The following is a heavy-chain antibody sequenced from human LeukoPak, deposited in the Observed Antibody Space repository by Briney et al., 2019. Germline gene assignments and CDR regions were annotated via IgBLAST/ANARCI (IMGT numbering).Heavy chain of an antibody. CDR2: IKQDGSEK. Sequence: GGSLRLSCAASGFTFSSYWMSWVRQAPGKGLEWVANIKQDGSEKYYVDSVKGRFTISRDNAKNSLYLQMNSLRAEDTAVYYCARVVVGATTSFDYWGQGTLVTVSS. J-gene: IGHJ4*02. V-gene: IGHV3-7*01. CDR3: ARVVVGATTSFDY. D-gene: IGHD1-26*01. CDR1: GFTFSSYW.